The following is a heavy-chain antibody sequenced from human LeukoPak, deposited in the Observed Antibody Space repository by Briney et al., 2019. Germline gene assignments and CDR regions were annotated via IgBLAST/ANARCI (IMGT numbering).Heavy chain of an antibody. D-gene: IGHD3-10*01. Sequence: ASVKGSCKASGYTFTRYAMHRVRQAPGQRLEWMGWINAGNGNTKYSQKFQGRVTITRDTSATTVYMKLSSLRSEDTAVYYCARVELLWFGESVTAFDIWGQGTMVTVSS. V-gene: IGHV1-3*01. CDR1: GYTFTRYA. CDR3: ARVELLWFGESVTAFDI. J-gene: IGHJ3*02. CDR2: INAGNGNT.